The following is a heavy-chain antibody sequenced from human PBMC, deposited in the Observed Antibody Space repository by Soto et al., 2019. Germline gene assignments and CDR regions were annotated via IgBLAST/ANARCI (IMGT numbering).Heavy chain of an antibody. Sequence: PSETLSLTCTASGGSVSSGSYYWSWIRQPPGKGLEWIGYIYYSGSTNYNPSLKSRVTISVDTSKNKFSLKLSSVTAADTAVYYCTVGGAGHPFDYWGKGNLVTVS. CDR2: IYYSGST. CDR3: TVGGAGHPFDY. J-gene: IGHJ4*02. D-gene: IGHD3-16*01. V-gene: IGHV4-61*01. CDR1: GGSVSSGSYY.